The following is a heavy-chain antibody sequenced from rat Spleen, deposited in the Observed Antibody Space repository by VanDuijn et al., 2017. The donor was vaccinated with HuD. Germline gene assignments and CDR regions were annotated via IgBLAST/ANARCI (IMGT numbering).Heavy chain of an antibody. Sequence: EVQLVESGGGLVQPGRSLKLSCAASGFTFSNYGMHWIRQAPTKGMEWVASISPSGGSAPYRDSVKGRFTISRDSSKSTLYLQMDSLRSEDTATYYGETAGTRVSRFAYWGQGTLVTVSS. CDR1: GFTFSNYG. CDR3: ETAGTRVSRFAY. J-gene: IGHJ3*01. D-gene: IGHD1-4*01. CDR2: ISPSGGSA. V-gene: IGHV5-19*01.